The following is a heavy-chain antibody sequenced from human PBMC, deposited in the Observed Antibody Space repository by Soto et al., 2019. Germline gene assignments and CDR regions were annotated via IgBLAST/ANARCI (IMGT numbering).Heavy chain of an antibody. D-gene: IGHD2-15*01. CDR2: ISSDENTK. CDR1: GFTFNFYS. Sequence: ESGGAVVQPGGSLRLSCATSGFTFNFYSMHWFRQAPGKGLEWVAVISSDENTKFYADSVQGRFTISRDNSKNTLYLQMTSLRPEDTAVYYCAREVVTTQWYFDNWGQGIVVTVSA. J-gene: IGHJ4*02. CDR3: AREVVTTQWYFDN. V-gene: IGHV3-30-3*01.